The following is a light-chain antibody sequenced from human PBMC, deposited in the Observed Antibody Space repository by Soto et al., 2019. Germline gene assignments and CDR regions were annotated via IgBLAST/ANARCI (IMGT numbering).Light chain of an antibody. Sequence: DIQLTQSPSTLSASVGDRVTITCRASQNIGSWLAWYQQTPGKAPKLLIYHASNLESGVPSRFSGSGSGTDFTLTISILQPDDFTTYYFQQYNTYWTFGQGTKVEIK. V-gene: IGKV1-5*01. CDR2: HAS. CDR3: QQYNTYWT. CDR1: QNIGSW. J-gene: IGKJ1*01.